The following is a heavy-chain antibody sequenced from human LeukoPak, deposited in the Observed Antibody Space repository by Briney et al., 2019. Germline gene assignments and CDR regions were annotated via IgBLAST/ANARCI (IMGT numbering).Heavy chain of an antibody. CDR2: ISAYNGNT. CDR1: GYTFTSYG. V-gene: IGHV1-18*01. Sequence: ASVKGSCKASGYTFTSYGISWVRQAAGQGLEWMGWISAYNGNTNYAQKIQGRVTMTTDTSTSTAYMELRSLRSDDTAVYYCARDEKGEGYYYDSSGYPDAFDIWGQGTMVTVSS. J-gene: IGHJ3*02. CDR3: ARDEKGEGYYYDSSGYPDAFDI. D-gene: IGHD3-22*01.